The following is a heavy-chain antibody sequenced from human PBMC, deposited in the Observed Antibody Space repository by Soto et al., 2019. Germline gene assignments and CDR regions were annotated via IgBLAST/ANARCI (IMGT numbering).Heavy chain of an antibody. Sequence: EVRLVESGGGLVQPGGSLRLSCAASGFTFSSYYMTWVRQAPGEGLEWVANMNQDGSEKYYVDSVKGRFIISRDNAENSLYLEVSSLRADDTAVYYCVREILAPGSLVYFDYWGQGTLVTVSS. V-gene: IGHV3-7*05. J-gene: IGHJ4*02. D-gene: IGHD2-8*02. CDR2: MNQDGSEK. CDR1: GFTFSSYY. CDR3: VREILAPGSLVYFDY.